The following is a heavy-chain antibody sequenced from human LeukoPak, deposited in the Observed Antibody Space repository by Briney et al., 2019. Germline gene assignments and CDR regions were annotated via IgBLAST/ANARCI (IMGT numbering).Heavy chain of an antibody. D-gene: IGHD3-3*01. CDR1: GGPLHSYA. CDR2: IIPIFGTA. CDR3: ARPRSGYYRSLDY. J-gene: IGHJ4*02. Sequence: PVKVSFKASGGPLHSYAISWGRTGPGQGVVWMGRIIPIFGTANYAQKFQGRVTITTDESTSTAYMELSSLRSEDTAVYYCARPRSGYYRSLDYWGQGTLVTVSS. V-gene: IGHV1-69*05.